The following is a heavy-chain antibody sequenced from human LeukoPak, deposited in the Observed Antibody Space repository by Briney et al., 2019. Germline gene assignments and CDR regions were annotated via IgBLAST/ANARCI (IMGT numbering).Heavy chain of an antibody. Sequence: PSETLSLTCAVYGGSFSGYYWSWIRQPPGKGLEWIGEINHSGSTNYNPSLKSRVTISVDTSKNQFSLKLSSVTAADTAVYYCARGWFGDSWFDPWGQGTLVTVSS. CDR1: GGSFSGYY. CDR3: ARGWFGDSWFDP. V-gene: IGHV4-34*01. CDR2: INHSGST. D-gene: IGHD3-10*01. J-gene: IGHJ5*02.